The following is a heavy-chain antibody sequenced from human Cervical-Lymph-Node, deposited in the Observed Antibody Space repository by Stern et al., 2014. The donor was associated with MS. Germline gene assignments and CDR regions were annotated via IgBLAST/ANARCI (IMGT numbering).Heavy chain of an antibody. CDR1: GHTFTSNK. D-gene: IGHD6-19*01. J-gene: IGHJ4*02. CDR2: INPGGGST. Sequence: QVQLGQSGAEVKKPGASVKVSCKAFGHTFTSNKMHWVRQAPGQGLEWMGIINPGGGSTRYAQKLQGRVTMTRDTSTSTVYMELTSLRSEDTAVYSCARDNGGWSVDSWGQGTLVIVSS. V-gene: IGHV1-46*01. CDR3: ARDNGGWSVDS.